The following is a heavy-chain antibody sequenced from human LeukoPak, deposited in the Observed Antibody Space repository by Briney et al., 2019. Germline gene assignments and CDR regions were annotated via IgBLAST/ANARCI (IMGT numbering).Heavy chain of an antibody. J-gene: IGHJ4*02. Sequence: GGSLRLSCAASGFTFSSYGMHWVRQAPGKGLEWVAFIRYDGSNKYYADSVKGRFTISRDNSKNTLYLQMNSLRAEDTAVYYCAKEFHHEYDSSGHLAPFYYWGKVILVTVSS. CDR3: AKEFHHEYDSSGHLAPFYY. CDR2: IRYDGSNK. V-gene: IGHV3-30*02. D-gene: IGHD3-22*01. CDR1: GFTFSSYG.